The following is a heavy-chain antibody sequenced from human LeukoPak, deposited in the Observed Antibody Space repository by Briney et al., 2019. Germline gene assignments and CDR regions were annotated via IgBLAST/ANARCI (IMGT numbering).Heavy chain of an antibody. D-gene: IGHD3-3*01. J-gene: IGHJ4*02. V-gene: IGHV4-30-2*01. CDR2: IYHSGST. CDR3: ARGALEWLLLLDY. Sequence: SETLSLTCAVSGGSISSGGYSWRWIRQPPGKGLEWIGYIYHSGSTYYNPSLKSRVTISVDRSKNQFSLKLSSVTAADTAVYYCARGALEWLLLLDYWGQGTLVTVSS. CDR1: GGSISSGGYS.